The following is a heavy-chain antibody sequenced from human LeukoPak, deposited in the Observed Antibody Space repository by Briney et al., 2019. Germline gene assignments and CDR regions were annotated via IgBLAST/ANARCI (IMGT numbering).Heavy chain of an antibody. CDR1: GGSISSHY. J-gene: IGHJ3*02. Sequence: PSETLSLTCTVSGGSISSHYWSWIRQPPGKGLEWIGYIYYSGSTNYNPSLKSRVTISVDTSKNQFSLKPSSVTAADTAVYYCARGLSVVVITDDAFDIWGQGTMVTVSS. CDR3: ARGLSVVVITDDAFDI. V-gene: IGHV4-59*11. D-gene: IGHD3-22*01. CDR2: IYYSGST.